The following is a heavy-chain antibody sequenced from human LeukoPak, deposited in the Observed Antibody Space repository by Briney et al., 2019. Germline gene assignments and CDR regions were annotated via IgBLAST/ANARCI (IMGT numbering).Heavy chain of an antibody. D-gene: IGHD3-3*01. CDR3: ARGRFLEWSVSDY. V-gene: IGHV3-33*01. CDR1: GFTFSSYG. J-gene: IGHJ4*02. CDR2: IWYDGSNK. Sequence: GGSLRLSCAASGFTFSSYGMHWVRQAPGKGLEWVAVIWYDGSNKYYADSVKGRFTISRDNSKNTLYLQMNSLRAEDTAVYYCARGRFLEWSVSDYWGQGTLVTVSS.